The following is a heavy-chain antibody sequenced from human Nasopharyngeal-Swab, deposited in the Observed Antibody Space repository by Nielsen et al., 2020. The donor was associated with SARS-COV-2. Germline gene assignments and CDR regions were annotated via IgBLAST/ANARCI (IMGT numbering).Heavy chain of an antibody. Sequence: WIRQPPGKGLEWIGSTYRSGSTNNNPSLKSRVTITVDTSKNQVSLKLTSVTAADTAVYYCAREHIIGNWFDPWGQGTLVTVSS. D-gene: IGHD3-3*01. J-gene: IGHJ5*02. CDR2: TYRSGST. V-gene: IGHV4-59*01. CDR3: AREHIIGNWFDP.